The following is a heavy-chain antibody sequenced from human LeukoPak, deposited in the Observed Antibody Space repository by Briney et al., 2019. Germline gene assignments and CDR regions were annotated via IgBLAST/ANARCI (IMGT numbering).Heavy chain of an antibody. CDR2: IYTSGST. V-gene: IGHV4-4*07. CDR3: ARGRGVIITSPRWFDP. J-gene: IGHJ5*02. Sequence: SETLSLTCTVSGGSICSYYWSWIRQPAGKGLEWIGRIYTSGSTNYNPSLKSRVTISVDTSKNQFSLKLSSVTAADTAVYYCARGRGVIITSPRWFDPWGQGTLVTVSS. CDR1: GGSICSYY. D-gene: IGHD3-10*01.